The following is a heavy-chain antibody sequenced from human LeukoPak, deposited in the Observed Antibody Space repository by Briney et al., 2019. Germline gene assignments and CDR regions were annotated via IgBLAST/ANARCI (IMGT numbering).Heavy chain of an antibody. J-gene: IGHJ3*02. D-gene: IGHD1-1*01. Sequence: GGSLRLSCAASGFTFSSYAMHWVRQAPGKGLEWVAVISYDGSNKYYADSVKGRFTISRDNSKNTLYLQMNSLRAEDTAVYYCARDSSGTLDAFDIWGQGTMVTVSP. CDR2: ISYDGSNK. CDR1: GFTFSSYA. CDR3: ARDSSGTLDAFDI. V-gene: IGHV3-30-3*01.